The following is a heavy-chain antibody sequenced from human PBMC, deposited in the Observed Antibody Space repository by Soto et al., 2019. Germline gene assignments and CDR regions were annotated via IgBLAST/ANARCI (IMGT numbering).Heavy chain of an antibody. CDR3: VTGRPTHWYS. CDR1: GFTFSSFD. J-gene: IGHJ5*02. Sequence: EVQLVESGGGLVQPGGSLRLSCAASGFTFSSFDMHWVRQATGKGLEWVSGIGGAGDTYYPGSVKGRFTISRENAKNSLYLQMNRLRAGDTAVYYCVTGRPTHWYSWGQGTLVTVSS. CDR2: IGGAGDT. D-gene: IGHD1-20*01. V-gene: IGHV3-13*01.